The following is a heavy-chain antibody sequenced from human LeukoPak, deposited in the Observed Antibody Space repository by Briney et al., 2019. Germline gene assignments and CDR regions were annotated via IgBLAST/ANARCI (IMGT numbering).Heavy chain of an antibody. D-gene: IGHD3-22*01. J-gene: IGHJ4*02. CDR3: AKENYYYDSSGPSRFDY. V-gene: IGHV3-23*01. Sequence: PGGSLRLSCAASGITFSSYAMSWVRQAPGKGLEWVSGISGSGGSTDYADSVKGRLTISRDNSKNTLYLQMNSLRAEDTAIYYCAKENYYYDSSGPSRFDYWGQGTLVTVSS. CDR1: GITFSSYA. CDR2: ISGSGGST.